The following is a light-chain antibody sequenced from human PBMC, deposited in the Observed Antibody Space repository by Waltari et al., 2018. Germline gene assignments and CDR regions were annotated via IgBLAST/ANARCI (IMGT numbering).Light chain of an antibody. Sequence: DIQMTQSPSTLSASVGDRVPITCRASQSISTWLAWYQQKPGKAPKLLIYKASSLEGGVPSRFSGSGSGTEFTLTISSLQPDDFATYYCQQYSTYSRTFGQGTKLEIK. CDR3: QQYSTYSRT. CDR2: KAS. V-gene: IGKV1-5*03. CDR1: QSISTW. J-gene: IGKJ2*01.